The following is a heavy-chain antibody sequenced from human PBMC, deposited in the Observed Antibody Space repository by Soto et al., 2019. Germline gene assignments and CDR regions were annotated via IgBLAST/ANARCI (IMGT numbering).Heavy chain of an antibody. J-gene: IGHJ6*02. CDR1: GFTFSNYA. CDR2: ISYDGSNK. CDR3: AGGYTSSYGYYYGMDV. Sequence: QVQLVESRGGVVQFGRSLRLSCAASGFTFSNYAMYWVRQAPGKGLERVAVISYDGSNKYYADSVKGRFTISRDNSKNTLYLQVNSPRAADTAVYYCAGGYTSSYGYYYGMDVWGQGTTVTVSS. D-gene: IGHD6-6*01. V-gene: IGHV3-30-3*01.